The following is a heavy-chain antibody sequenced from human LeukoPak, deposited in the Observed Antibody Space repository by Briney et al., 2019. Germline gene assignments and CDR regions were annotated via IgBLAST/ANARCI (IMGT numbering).Heavy chain of an antibody. V-gene: IGHV4-34*01. CDR3: AGGDYQGYYFDY. J-gene: IGHJ4*02. CDR1: GGSFSGYY. D-gene: IGHD4-11*01. CDR2: INHSGST. Sequence: SETMSLTCAVYGGSFSGYYWSWLRQPPGKGLEGMGEINHSGSTNYDPSLKSRVTISVDTSKKQVSLKVRSVTAADTAVYYCAGGDYQGYYFDYWGQGTLVTVSS.